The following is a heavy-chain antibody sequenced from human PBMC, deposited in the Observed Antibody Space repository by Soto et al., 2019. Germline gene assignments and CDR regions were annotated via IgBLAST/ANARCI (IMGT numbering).Heavy chain of an antibody. Sequence: GGSLRLSCAASGFTFSDYYMSWIRQAPGKGLEWVSFISNGGGSTIYYADSVKGRFTIARDDARNSLYLQMNSLRVEDTALYYCASAPYYGSARGAFDIWGQGTMVTVSS. CDR3: ASAPYYGSARGAFDI. CDR2: ISNGGGSTI. D-gene: IGHD3-10*01. J-gene: IGHJ3*02. V-gene: IGHV3-11*04. CDR1: GFTFSDYY.